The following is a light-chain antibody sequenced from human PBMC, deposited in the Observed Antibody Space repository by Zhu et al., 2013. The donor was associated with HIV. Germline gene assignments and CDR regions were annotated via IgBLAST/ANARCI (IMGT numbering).Light chain of an antibody. CDR1: QSISTW. CDR3: QHVNNNAA. Sequence: DIQMTQSPSTLSASVGDRVIITCRASQSISTWLAWYQQKPGKAPKLLIYKASTLESGVPSRFSGSGSGTEFSLTISSLQPEDFATYYCQHVNNNAAFGPGTKVDV. CDR2: KAS. J-gene: IGKJ3*01. V-gene: IGKV1-5*03.